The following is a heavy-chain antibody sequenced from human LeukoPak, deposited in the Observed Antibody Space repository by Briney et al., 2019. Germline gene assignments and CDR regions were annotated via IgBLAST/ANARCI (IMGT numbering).Heavy chain of an antibody. Sequence: ASVKVSCKASGYTFTGYYMHWVRQAPGQGLEWMGWINANSGDTKYAQKFQGRVTMTRATFISTAYMELRRLRSDDTALYYCASEISGYSDYWGQGTLVTVSS. CDR1: GYTFTGYY. D-gene: IGHD3-22*01. CDR3: ASEISGYSDY. J-gene: IGHJ4*02. CDR2: INANSGDT. V-gene: IGHV1-2*02.